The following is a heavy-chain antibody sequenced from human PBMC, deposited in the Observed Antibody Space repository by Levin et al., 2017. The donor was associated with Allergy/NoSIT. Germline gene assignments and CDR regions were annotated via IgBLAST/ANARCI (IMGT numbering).Heavy chain of an antibody. D-gene: IGHD3-16*02. Sequence: SETLSLTCDVSGSSIGSGYYWGWIRQPPGKGLEWIGSIHHSGITSYKPSLKSRVTMSVDTSKNQFSLKLTSMTAADTAVYYCAGGGTVGMRLPGGEYWGQGTLVTVSP. V-gene: IGHV4-38-2*01. CDR1: GSSIGSGYY. J-gene: IGHJ4*02. CDR2: IHHSGIT. CDR3: AGGGTVGMRLPGGEY.